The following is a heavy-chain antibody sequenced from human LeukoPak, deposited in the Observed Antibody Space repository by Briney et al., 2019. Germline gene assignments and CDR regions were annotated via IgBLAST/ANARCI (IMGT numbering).Heavy chain of an antibody. CDR3: IRDFRSADL. CDR1: GYTFTSYA. V-gene: IGHV3-74*01. J-gene: IGHJ5*02. CDR2: IYVDGRTT. Sequence: ASVKVSCKASGYTFTSYAMHWVRQPPGKGLVWVSRIYVDGRTTNYADSVKGRFTISRDNAKNTVYLEMNSLSVEDTATYYCIRDFRSADLWGQGTLVTVTS.